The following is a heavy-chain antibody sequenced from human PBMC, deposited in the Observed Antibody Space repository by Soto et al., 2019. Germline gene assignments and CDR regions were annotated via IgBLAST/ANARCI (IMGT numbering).Heavy chain of an antibody. CDR1: GGSISSGGYY. D-gene: IGHD3-9*01. J-gene: IGHJ6*02. CDR2: IYYSGST. CDR3: ASGGPGAGYPQMVYYYYGMDV. V-gene: IGHV4-31*03. Sequence: TLSLTCTVSGGSISSGGYYWSWIRQHPGKGLEWIGYIYYSGSTYYNPSLKSRVTISVDTSKNQFSLKLSSVTAADTAVYYCASGGPGAGYPQMVYYYYGMDVWGQGTTVTVSS.